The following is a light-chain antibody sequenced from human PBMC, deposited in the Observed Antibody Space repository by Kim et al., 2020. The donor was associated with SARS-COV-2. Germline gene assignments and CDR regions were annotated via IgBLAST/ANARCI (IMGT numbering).Light chain of an antibody. Sequence: SASVGDRVTITCRASQSISNWLAWYQQKPGKAPKLLIYKVSGLQSGVPSRFSGSGSGTEFTLTISSLQPDDFATYYCQQYDTYWTFGQGTKVDIK. CDR1: QSISNW. CDR3: QQYDTYWT. CDR2: KVS. J-gene: IGKJ1*01. V-gene: IGKV1-5*03.